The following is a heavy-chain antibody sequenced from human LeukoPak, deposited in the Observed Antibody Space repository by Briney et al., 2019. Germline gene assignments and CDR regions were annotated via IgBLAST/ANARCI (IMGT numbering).Heavy chain of an antibody. Sequence: GGSLRLSCIASRSTFNTYVMNWVRQAPGKGLEWVSAISGGGGTTKYADSVRGRFTISRDNSKSTLSLQMNSLRAEDTAIYYCATYRQVLLPFESWGQGTLVTVSS. V-gene: IGHV3-23*01. J-gene: IGHJ4*02. CDR2: ISGGGGTT. D-gene: IGHD2-8*02. CDR3: ATYRQVLLPFES. CDR1: RSTFNTYV.